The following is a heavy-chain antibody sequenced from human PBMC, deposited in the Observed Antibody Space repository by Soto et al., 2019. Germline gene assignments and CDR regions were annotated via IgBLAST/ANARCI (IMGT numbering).Heavy chain of an antibody. CDR1: GFTFSNYA. D-gene: IGHD4-4*01. CDR2: ISGSGGST. Sequence: EVQLLESGGGLVQPGGSLRLSCAASGFTFSNYAMNWVRQAPGKGLEWVSAISGSGGSTYHADSVKGRFTISRDNSKKTLDLPMNSLRAEDTAVYYCAKALRATVAFSWFDPWGQGTLVTVSS. V-gene: IGHV3-23*01. J-gene: IGHJ5*02. CDR3: AKALRATVAFSWFDP.